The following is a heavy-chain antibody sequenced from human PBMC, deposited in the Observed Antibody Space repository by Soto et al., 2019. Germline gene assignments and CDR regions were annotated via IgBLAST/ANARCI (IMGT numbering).Heavy chain of an antibody. CDR3: ARGGGVGVAGSAAFDM. D-gene: IGHD3-3*01. J-gene: IGHJ3*02. V-gene: IGHV1-2*02. CDR1: GYPVTAYY. Sequence: QLHLVQSGAVVKKPGASVTVSCSASGYPVTAYYMHWVRQAPGRGLEWMGGINPATGAAKYTQTFQGGVTMPRDTSTSTVFMELSGLTSGATAAFYCARGGGVGVAGSAAFDMWGQGTLVTVSS. CDR2: INPATGAA.